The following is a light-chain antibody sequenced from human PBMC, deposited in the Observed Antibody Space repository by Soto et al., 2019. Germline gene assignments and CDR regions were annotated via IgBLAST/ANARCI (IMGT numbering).Light chain of an antibody. CDR2: SNN. V-gene: IGLV1-44*01. CDR1: SSNIGSNT. J-gene: IGLJ1*01. CDR3: AAWDDSLNGYV. Sequence: QAVVTQPPSASGTPGQRVTISCSGSSSNIGSNTVNWYQQLPGTAPKLLIYSNNQRPSGVPDRFSGSKSGTSASLAISGLQSEDEADDYCAAWDDSLNGYVFGTGTKVTVL.